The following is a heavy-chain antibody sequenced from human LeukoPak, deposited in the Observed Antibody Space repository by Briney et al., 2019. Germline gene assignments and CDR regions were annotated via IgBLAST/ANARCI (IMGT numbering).Heavy chain of an antibody. Sequence: GASVKVSCKASGYTFTSYYMHWVRQAPGQGLEWMGWINPNSGGTNYAQKFQGRVTMTRDTSISTAYMELSRLRSDDTAVYYCATTRTYYYDSSGPDAFDIWGQGAMVTVSS. J-gene: IGHJ3*02. CDR3: ATTRTYYYDSSGPDAFDI. D-gene: IGHD3-22*01. V-gene: IGHV1-2*02. CDR2: INPNSGGT. CDR1: GYTFTSYY.